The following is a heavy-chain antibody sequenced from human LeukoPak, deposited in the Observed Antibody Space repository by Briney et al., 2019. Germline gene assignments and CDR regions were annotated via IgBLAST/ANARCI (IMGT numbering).Heavy chain of an antibody. CDR1: GGSISSYY. CDR2: IYYSGST. CDR3: TRDRTTITRGAFDI. D-gene: IGHD4-11*01. V-gene: IGHV4-59*01. J-gene: IGHJ3*02. Sequence: SETLSLTCTVSGGSISSYYWSWIRQPPGKGLEWIGYIYYSGSTTYNPSLKSRVTISRDTSKNQFSLKLRSVTAADTAVYFCTRDRTTITRGAFDIWGQGTMVTVSS.